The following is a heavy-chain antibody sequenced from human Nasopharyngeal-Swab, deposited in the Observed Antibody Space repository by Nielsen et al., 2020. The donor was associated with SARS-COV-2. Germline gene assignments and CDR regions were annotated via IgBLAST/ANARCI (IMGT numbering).Heavy chain of an antibody. CDR1: GGSISSSSYY. CDR3: ARQLAGKFGH. J-gene: IGHJ4*02. CDR2: IYYSGST. Sequence: SETLSLTCTVSGGSISSSSYYWGWIRQPPGKGLEWIGSIYYSGSTYYNPSPKSRVTISVDTSKNQSSLKLSSVTAADTAVYYCARQLAGKFGHWGQGTLVTVSS. D-gene: IGHD3-10*01. V-gene: IGHV4-39*01.